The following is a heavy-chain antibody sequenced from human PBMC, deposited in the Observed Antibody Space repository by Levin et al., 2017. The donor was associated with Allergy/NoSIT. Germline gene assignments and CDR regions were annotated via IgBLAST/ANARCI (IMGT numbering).Heavy chain of an antibody. Sequence: GESLKISCAASGFTFINVGMSWVRQAPGKGLEWVGRVKSQAAGGTADYAAPVKGRFSISRDDAENTLYLQMNSLRPEDTAVYYCTRGPHFDYWGQGTLVTVSS. V-gene: IGHV3-15*01. CDR3: TRGPHFDY. CDR2: VKSQAAGGTA. J-gene: IGHJ4*02. CDR1: GFTFINVG.